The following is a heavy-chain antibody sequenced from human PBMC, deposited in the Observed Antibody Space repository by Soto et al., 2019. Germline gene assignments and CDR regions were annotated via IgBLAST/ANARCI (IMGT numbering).Heavy chain of an antibody. CDR1: GGSISSSSYY. J-gene: IGHJ6*03. Sequence: SETLSLTCTVSGGSISSSSYYWGWIRQPPGKGLEWIGSIYYSGSTYYNPSLKSRVTISVDTSKNQFSLKLSSVTAADTAVYYCARGGAAARGGYYYYYYMDVWGKGTTVTVSS. CDR3: ARGGAAARGGYYYYYYMDV. V-gene: IGHV4-39*01. D-gene: IGHD6-13*01. CDR2: IYYSGST.